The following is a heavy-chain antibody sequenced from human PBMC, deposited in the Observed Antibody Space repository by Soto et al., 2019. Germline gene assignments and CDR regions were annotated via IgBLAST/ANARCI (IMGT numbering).Heavy chain of an antibody. CDR3: VRDTGRSLASVRLDA. CDR2: INPDSGIT. D-gene: IGHD1-1*01. J-gene: IGHJ5*02. CDR1: GYTFTASY. V-gene: IGHV1-2*02. Sequence: ASVKVSCKASGYTFTASYIHWVRQAPGQGLEWMGWINPDSGITNYARKFQGRVTLTGDTSISTAYMELNTLKSDDSALYYCVRDTGRSLASVRLDAWGQGTLVTVSS.